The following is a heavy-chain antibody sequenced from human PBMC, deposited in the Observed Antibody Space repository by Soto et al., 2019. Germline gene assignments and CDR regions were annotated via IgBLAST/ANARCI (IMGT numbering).Heavy chain of an antibody. D-gene: IGHD3-9*01. CDR1: GGTFSSYA. V-gene: IGHV1-69*13. J-gene: IGHJ4*02. CDR2: IIPIFGTA. CDR3: ARDRGRRGLRYFDWLPSDFDY. Sequence: GASVKVSCKASGGTFSSYAISWVRQAPGQGLEWMGGIIPIFGTANYAQKFQGRVTITADESTSTAYMELSSLRSEDTAVYYCARDRGRRGLRYFDWLPSDFDYWGQGTLVTVSS.